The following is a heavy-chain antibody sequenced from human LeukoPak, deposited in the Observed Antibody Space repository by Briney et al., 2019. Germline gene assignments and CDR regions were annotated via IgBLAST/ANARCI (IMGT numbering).Heavy chain of an antibody. CDR3: AIVTSILSDDFDP. Sequence: ASVKVSCKVSGYTLTELSMHWVRQAPGKGLEWMGGFDPEDGETIYAQKFQGRVTMTEDTSTGTAYMELSSLRSEDTAVYYCAIVTSILSDDFDPWGQGTLVTVSS. V-gene: IGHV1-24*01. CDR1: GYTLTELS. CDR2: FDPEDGET. D-gene: IGHD2-15*01. J-gene: IGHJ5*02.